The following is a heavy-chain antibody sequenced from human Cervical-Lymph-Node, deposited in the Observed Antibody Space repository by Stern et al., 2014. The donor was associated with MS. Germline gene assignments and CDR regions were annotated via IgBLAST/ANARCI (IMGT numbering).Heavy chain of an antibody. CDR3: ARDRGDEEGIWFNS. CDR2: LQHFVGAA. J-gene: IGHJ5*01. V-gene: IGHV1-69*01. D-gene: IGHD4-17*01. CDR1: GGAFKIFT. Sequence: QVQLVQYGAEVKKPGSSVKVSCKASGGAFKIFTISWVRQAPGQGLEWMGGLQHFVGAAYYAQILQGRVTFAADESTSTAFVELRRLTSDDTAFYCGARDRGDEEGIWFNSWGQGTLVTVSS.